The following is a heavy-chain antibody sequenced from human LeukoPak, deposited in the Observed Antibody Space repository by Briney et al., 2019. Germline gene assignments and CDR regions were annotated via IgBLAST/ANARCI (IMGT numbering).Heavy chain of an antibody. CDR3: ARGVVVTASTAHYFDY. CDR2: IRYDGSNK. V-gene: IGHV3-30*02. Sequence: GGSLRLSCAASGFTFSSYGMHWVRQAPGKGLEWVAFIRYDGSNKYYADSVKGRFTLSRDDSKNTLYLQINSLRAEDTAVYYCARGVVVTASTAHYFDYWGQGTLVTVSS. D-gene: IGHD2-21*02. J-gene: IGHJ4*02. CDR1: GFTFSSYG.